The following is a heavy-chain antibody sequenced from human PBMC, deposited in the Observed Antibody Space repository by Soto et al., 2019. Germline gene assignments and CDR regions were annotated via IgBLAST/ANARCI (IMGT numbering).Heavy chain of an antibody. CDR1: GYTFTSYG. CDR3: ARARPLLPPAGSYGNYYSMHV. D-gene: IGHD3-10*01. Sequence: GASVKVSCKASGYTFTSYGISWVRQAPGQGLEWMGWISAYNGNKNYAQKLQGRVTMTTDTSTSTAYMELRSLRSDDTAVYYCARARPLLPPAGSYGNYYSMHVWGKGTTVTVSS. J-gene: IGHJ6*03. CDR2: ISAYNGNK. V-gene: IGHV1-18*01.